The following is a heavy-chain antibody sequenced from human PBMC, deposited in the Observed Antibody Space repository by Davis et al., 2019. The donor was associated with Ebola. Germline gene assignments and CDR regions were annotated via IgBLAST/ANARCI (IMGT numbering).Heavy chain of an antibody. CDR3: AKGRTGDPIY. V-gene: IGHV3-33*06. CDR2: IWYDGSKR. CDR1: GFTFSHYG. J-gene: IGHJ4*02. Sequence: PGGSLRLSCAASGFTFSHYGMHWVRQAPGEGLEWVAVIWYDGSKRYYADSVKGRFTISRDNSKNTLYLQMNSLRAEDTAVYYCAKGRTGDPIYWGQGTLVTVSS. D-gene: IGHD1-14*01.